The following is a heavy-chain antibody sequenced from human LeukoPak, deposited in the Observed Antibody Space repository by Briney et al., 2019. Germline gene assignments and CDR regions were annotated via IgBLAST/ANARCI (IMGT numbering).Heavy chain of an antibody. CDR1: GYSISSGYY. J-gene: IGHJ4*02. D-gene: IGHD3-3*01. CDR2: IYHSGTT. V-gene: IGHV4-38-2*02. CDR3: ARDSVDGSGYYGY. Sequence: PSETLSLTCTVSGYSISSGYYWDWIRQPPGRGLEWIGNIYHSGTTYYNPSLKSRVTISVDTSKNQFSLKLSSVTAADTAVYYCARDSVDGSGYYGYWGQGTLVTVSS.